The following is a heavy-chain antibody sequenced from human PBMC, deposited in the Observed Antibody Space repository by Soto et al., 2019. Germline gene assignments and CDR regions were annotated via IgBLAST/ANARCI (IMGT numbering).Heavy chain of an antibody. V-gene: IGHV3-7*01. CDR1: GFTPSGYW. Sequence: EVQLVQSGGGLVQPGGSLRLSCEASGFTPSGYWMTWVRQAPGKGLEWVANINEDGSEKYYVDSVKGRFTISRDNAKDSLYLQMNSLRADDTAIYYCARDYSNPRGRFDPWGQGTLVTVSS. CDR3: ARDYSNPRGRFDP. D-gene: IGHD4-4*01. CDR2: INEDGSEK. J-gene: IGHJ5*02.